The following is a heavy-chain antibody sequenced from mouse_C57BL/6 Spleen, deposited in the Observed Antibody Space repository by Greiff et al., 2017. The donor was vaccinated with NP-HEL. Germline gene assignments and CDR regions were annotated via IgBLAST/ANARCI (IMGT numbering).Heavy chain of an antibody. J-gene: IGHJ4*01. V-gene: IGHV1-80*01. CDR1: GYAFSSYW. CDR2: IYPGDGDT. Sequence: QVQLKESGAELVKPGASVKISCKASGYAFSSYWMNWVKQRPGKGLEWIGQIYPGDGDTNYNGKFKGKATLTADKSSSTAYMQLSSLTSEDSAVYFCARSRAGTGYAMDYWGQGTSVTVSS. D-gene: IGHD3-3*01. CDR3: ARSRAGTGYAMDY.